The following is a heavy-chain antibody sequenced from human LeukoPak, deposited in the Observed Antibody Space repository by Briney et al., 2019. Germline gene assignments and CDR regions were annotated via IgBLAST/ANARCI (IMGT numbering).Heavy chain of an antibody. Sequence: PGGSLRLSCAASGFTFDDYAMHWVRQAPGKGLEWVSGISWNSGSIGYADSVKGRFAISRDNAKNSLYLQMNSLRAEDTALYYCAKDPHGDYVEWGQGTLVTVSS. D-gene: IGHD4-17*01. V-gene: IGHV3-9*01. CDR2: ISWNSGSI. CDR1: GFTFDDYA. J-gene: IGHJ4*02. CDR3: AKDPHGDYVE.